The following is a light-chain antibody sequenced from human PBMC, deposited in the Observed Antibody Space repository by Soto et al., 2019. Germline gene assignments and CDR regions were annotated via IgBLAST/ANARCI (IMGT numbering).Light chain of an antibody. CDR2: AAS. V-gene: IGKV1-39*01. J-gene: IGKJ1*01. CDR1: QRISSY. Sequence: DIQMTQSPSSLSASVGDRVTITFRASQRISSYLNWYQQKPGKAPKLLIYAASSLQSGVPSRFSGSGSGTDFTLTISSMQPEDFATYYCQQYNSYRTFGQGTKVDI. CDR3: QQYNSYRT.